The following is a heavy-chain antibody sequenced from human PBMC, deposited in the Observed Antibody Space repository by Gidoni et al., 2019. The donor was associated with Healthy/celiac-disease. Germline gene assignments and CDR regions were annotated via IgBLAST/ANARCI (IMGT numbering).Heavy chain of an antibody. CDR3: ARGDMGRGMDV. CDR2: IYHSGST. J-gene: IGHJ6*02. CDR1: VVSISSGGYS. D-gene: IGHD2-15*01. V-gene: IGHV4-30-2*06. Sequence: QLQLQESGSGLVKPSQTLSLTCAVSVVSISSGGYSWSWIRQSPGKGLEWIGYIYHSGSTYYNPSFKSRVTISVDRSKNQFSLKLSSVTAADTAVYYCARGDMGRGMDVWGQGTTVTVSS.